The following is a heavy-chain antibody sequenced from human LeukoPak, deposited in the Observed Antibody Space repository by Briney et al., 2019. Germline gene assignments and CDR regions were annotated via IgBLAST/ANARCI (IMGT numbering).Heavy chain of an antibody. CDR2: IYWDDDM. CDR1: GVSITASEVG. J-gene: IGHJ4*02. V-gene: IGHV2-5*02. CDR3: AHRHARYYFAD. Sequence: SGPTLVKPTETLTLTCTFSGVSITASEVGVGWIHQPPGKAREWLAVIYWDDDMRYNPSLMTRLTITKDTSKNQVLLTTPNMDPVDTATYYCAHRHARYYFADWGQRTLVTVSS.